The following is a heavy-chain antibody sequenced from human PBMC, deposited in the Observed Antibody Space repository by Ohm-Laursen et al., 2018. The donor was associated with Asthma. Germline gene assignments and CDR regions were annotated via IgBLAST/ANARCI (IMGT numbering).Heavy chain of an antibody. J-gene: IGHJ4*02. CDR3: AKGPYEAAIFYFDH. Sequence: SLRLSCTASGFTFQHYAMAWVRQVPGKGLDFVSALSGGAGRTFYAHSVRGRFTISRDNYRNTLSLQMNSLRADDTAIYYCAKGPYEAAIFYFDHWGQGTLVSVSA. D-gene: IGHD2-15*01. V-gene: IGHV3-23*01. CDR2: LSGGAGRT. CDR1: GFTFQHYA.